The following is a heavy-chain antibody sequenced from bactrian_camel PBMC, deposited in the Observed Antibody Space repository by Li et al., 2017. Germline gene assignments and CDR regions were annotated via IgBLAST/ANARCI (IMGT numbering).Heavy chain of an antibody. CDR3: AATNLRSGYCVIEGPLQDFAS. CDR1: DDTIGRYC. V-gene: IGHV3S9*01. Sequence: HVQLVESGGGSVQVGGSLRLSCVASDDTIGRYCMGWFRQIPDKEREGVAGFEYDGSTSYPDSVKGRFTISADNAKNTVYLQMNSLKPEDTAMYYCAATNLRSGYCVIEGPLQDFASWGQGTQVT. CDR2: FEYDGST. D-gene: IGHD2*01. J-gene: IGHJ6*01.